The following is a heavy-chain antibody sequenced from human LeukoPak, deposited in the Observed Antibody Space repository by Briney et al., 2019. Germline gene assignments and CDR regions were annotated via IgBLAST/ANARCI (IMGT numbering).Heavy chain of an antibody. V-gene: IGHV1-18*01. Sequence: ASVKVSCKASGYTFTSYGISWVRQAPGQGLEWMGWIGAYKGNTNYAQKLQGRVTMTTDTSTSTAYMELRSLRSDDTAVYYCARPRYDSSGYYGTNWFDPWGQGTLVTVSS. J-gene: IGHJ5*02. CDR1: GYTFTSYG. CDR3: ARPRYDSSGYYGTNWFDP. D-gene: IGHD3-22*01. CDR2: IGAYKGNT.